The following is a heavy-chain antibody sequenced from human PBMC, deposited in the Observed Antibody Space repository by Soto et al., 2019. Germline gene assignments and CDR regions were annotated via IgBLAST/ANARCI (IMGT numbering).Heavy chain of an antibody. CDR3: AAFRSSWFDDGRLAS. D-gene: IGHD6-13*01. J-gene: IGHJ5*02. CDR2: IDPSNSYS. V-gene: IGHV5-10-1*01. CDR1: GYSFTNFL. Sequence: GESLNLSCKGSGYSFTNFLISWLRQMPGKGLEWMSTIDPSNSYSTYSPSFQGHATISADTSINTAYLQSNTLEASDTAIYYCAAFRSSWFDDGRLASWGPGTLVTVSS.